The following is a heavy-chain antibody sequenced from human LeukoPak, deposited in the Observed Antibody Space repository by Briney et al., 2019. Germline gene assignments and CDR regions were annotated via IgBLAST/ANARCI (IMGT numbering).Heavy chain of an antibody. D-gene: IGHD3-10*01. CDR1: GFTFSSCG. CDR2: IRYDGSNK. CDR3: AKGGFGTYYFDY. J-gene: IGHJ4*02. V-gene: IGHV3-30*02. Sequence: GGSLRLSCAASGFTFSSCGMHWVRQAPGKGLEWVAFIRYDGSNKYYADSVKGRFTISRDNSKNTLYLQMNSLRAEDTAVYYYAKGGFGTYYFDYWGQGTLVTVSS.